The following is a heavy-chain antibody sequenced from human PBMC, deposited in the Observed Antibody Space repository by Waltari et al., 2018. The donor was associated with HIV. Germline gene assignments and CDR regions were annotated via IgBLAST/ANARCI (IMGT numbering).Heavy chain of an antibody. Sequence: EGQLVESGGGWVQPGGSLRLSCAASGFPFSDYELHWVRQAPGKGLQWVSGIGTAGDTYYPDSVKGRFTISRENAKNALYLQMNSLRAGDTAVYYCVRVWAAAEYYGMDVWGQGTTVTVSS. V-gene: IGHV3-13*01. CDR2: IGTAGDT. CDR3: VRVWAAAEYYGMDV. D-gene: IGHD6-25*01. J-gene: IGHJ6*02. CDR1: GFPFSDYE.